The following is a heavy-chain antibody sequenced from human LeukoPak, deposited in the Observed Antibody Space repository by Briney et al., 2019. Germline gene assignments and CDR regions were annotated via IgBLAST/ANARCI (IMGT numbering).Heavy chain of an antibody. CDR1: GYTFTSYG. D-gene: IGHD6-19*01. Sequence: SVKVSCKASGYTFTSYGISWVRQAPGQGLEWMGGIIPIFGTANYAQKFQGRVTITADESTSTAYMELSSLRSEDTAVYYCARTVYDSSGWKIDYWGQGTLVTVSS. CDR2: IIPIFGTA. CDR3: ARTVYDSSGWKIDY. J-gene: IGHJ4*02. V-gene: IGHV1-69*13.